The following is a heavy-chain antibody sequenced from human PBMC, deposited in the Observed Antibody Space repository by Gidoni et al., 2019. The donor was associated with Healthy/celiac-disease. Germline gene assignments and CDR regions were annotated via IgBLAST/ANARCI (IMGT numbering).Heavy chain of an antibody. J-gene: IGHJ4*02. Sequence: EVQLLESGGGLVQPGGSLRLSCAASGFTFSSYAMSWVRQAPGKGLEWVSAISGRGGSTYYADSVKGRFTISRDNSKNTLYLQMNSLRAEDTAVYYCAKDPSSYYDSSGYLVDYWGQGTLVTVSS. CDR1: GFTFSSYA. CDR3: AKDPSSYYDSSGYLVDY. CDR2: ISGRGGST. D-gene: IGHD3-22*01. V-gene: IGHV3-23*01.